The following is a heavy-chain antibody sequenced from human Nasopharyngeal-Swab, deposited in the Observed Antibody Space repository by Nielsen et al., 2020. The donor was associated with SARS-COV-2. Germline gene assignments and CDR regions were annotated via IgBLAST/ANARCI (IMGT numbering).Heavy chain of an antibody. D-gene: IGHD3-10*01. CDR3: ARPTMVRGVIISDFDY. J-gene: IGHJ4*02. CDR2: ISYDGSNK. V-gene: IGHV3-30*19. Sequence: GESLKISCAASGFTFSSYGMHWVRQAPGKGLEWVAVISYDGSNKYYADSVKGRFTISRDNSKNTLYLQMNSLRAEDTAVYYCARPTMVRGVIISDFDYWGQGTLVTVSS. CDR1: GFTFSSYG.